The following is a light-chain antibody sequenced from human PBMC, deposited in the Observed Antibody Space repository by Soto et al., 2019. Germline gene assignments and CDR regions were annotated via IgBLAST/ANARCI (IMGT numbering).Light chain of an antibody. CDR1: SSDIGASNS. CDR2: EVT. CDR3: GSKAGSNKHVV. Sequence: QSALTQPPSASGSPGQSVTISCAGSSSDIGASNSVSWYQQHPVKAPKLLISEVTKRPSGIPDRFSGSKSGNTASLTVSGLQADDEADYYCGSKAGSNKHVVFGGGTKLTVL. J-gene: IGLJ2*01. V-gene: IGLV2-8*01.